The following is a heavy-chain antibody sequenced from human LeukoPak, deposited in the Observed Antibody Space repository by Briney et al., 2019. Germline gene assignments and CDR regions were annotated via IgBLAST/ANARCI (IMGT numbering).Heavy chain of an antibody. V-gene: IGHV3-23*01. CDR1: GFTCSSYA. CDR3: AKDWYYYGSGRKTPFDY. D-gene: IGHD3-10*01. Sequence: GGSLRLSCAASGFTCSSYAMSWVRQAPGKGLEWVSAISGSGGSTYYADSVKGRFTISRDNSKNTLYLQMNSLRAEDTAVYYCAKDWYYYGSGRKTPFDYWGQGTLVTVSS. CDR2: ISGSGGST. J-gene: IGHJ4*02.